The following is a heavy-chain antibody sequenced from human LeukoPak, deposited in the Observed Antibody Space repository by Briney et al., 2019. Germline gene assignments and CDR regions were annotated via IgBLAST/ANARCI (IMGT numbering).Heavy chain of an antibody. D-gene: IGHD4-17*01. CDR2: ISSSSAYI. Sequence: GGSLRLSCIVSGFTFSSYSMNWVRQAPGKGLEWISCISSSSAYINYADSVQGRFTISSDNAKNSLYLQMNSLRAEDTAVYYCARDIDYGDYDSYYFDSWGLGTLVTVSS. V-gene: IGHV3-21*01. J-gene: IGHJ4*02. CDR1: GFTFSSYS. CDR3: ARDIDYGDYDSYYFDS.